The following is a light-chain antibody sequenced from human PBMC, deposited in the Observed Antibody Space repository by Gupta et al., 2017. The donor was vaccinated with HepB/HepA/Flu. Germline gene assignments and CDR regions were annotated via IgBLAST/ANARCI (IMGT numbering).Light chain of an antibody. CDR2: WES. CDR3: QQFYSHPPT. Sequence: DNVMTQSPESLAVSLCERATINCRSSQSVFSSSKRRNYLAWYQQKPGQPPRLLIYWESARESGVPDRFSGSGSGTDFTLTINSLQAEDVATYYCQQFYSHPPTFGRGTKVEIE. V-gene: IGKV4-1*01. J-gene: IGKJ1*01. CDR1: QSVFSSSKRRNY.